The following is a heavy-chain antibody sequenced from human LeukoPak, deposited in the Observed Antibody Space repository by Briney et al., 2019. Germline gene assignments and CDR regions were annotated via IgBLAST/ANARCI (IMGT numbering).Heavy chain of an antibody. V-gene: IGHV4-39*01. CDR3: ASTKYYYDSSGYYYVEYFQH. D-gene: IGHD3-22*01. Sequence: PSETLSLTCTVSGGSISSSSYYWGWIRQPPGKGLEWIGSIYYSGSTYYNPSLKSRVTISVDTSKNQFSLKLSSVTAAGTAVYYCASTKYYYDSSGYYYVEYFQHWGQGTLVTVSS. J-gene: IGHJ1*01. CDR1: GGSISSSSYY. CDR2: IYYSGST.